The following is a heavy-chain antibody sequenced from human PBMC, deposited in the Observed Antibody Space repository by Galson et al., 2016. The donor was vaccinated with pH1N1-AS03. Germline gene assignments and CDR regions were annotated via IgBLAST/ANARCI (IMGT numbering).Heavy chain of an antibody. V-gene: IGHV3-53*01. Sequence: SLRLSCAASGFTVSSNYMSWVRQAPGKGLEWVSLTYTGGCTDYADSVKGRFTNSRDNSKNSLYLQMNSLRAEDTAMYYCARGRARGYSGYDLWGQGTRVTVSS. J-gene: IGHJ4*02. CDR1: GFTVSSNY. D-gene: IGHD5-12*01. CDR3: ARGRARGYSGYDL. CDR2: TYTGGCT.